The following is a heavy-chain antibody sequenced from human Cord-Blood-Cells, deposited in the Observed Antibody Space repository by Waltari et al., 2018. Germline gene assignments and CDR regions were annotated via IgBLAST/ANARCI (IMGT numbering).Heavy chain of an antibody. CDR3: ARGGYCTNGVCYFDY. V-gene: IGHV4-4*02. J-gene: IGHJ4*02. D-gene: IGHD2-8*01. CDR2: IYHSGST. CDR1: GGSISRSNW. Sequence: QVQLQESGPGLVKPSGTLSLTCAVSGGSISRSNWWSWVRHPPGQGLEWIGEIYHSGSTNYNPSLKSRVTISVDKSKNQFSLKLSSVTAADTAVYYCARGGYCTNGVCYFDYWGQGTLVTVSS.